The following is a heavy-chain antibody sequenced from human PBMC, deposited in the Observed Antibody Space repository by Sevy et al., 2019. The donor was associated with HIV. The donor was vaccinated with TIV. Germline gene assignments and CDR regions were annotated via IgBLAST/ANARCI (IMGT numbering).Heavy chain of an antibody. CDR1: GYTLTTYG. Sequence: ASVKVSCKASGYTLTTYGFSWVRQAPRQGLEWMGWISANTGARSLQDRITMTTDAFTSTAYMEVRSLRSDDTAVYYCARQRHYDFWSIDSWGQGTLVTVSS. CDR2: ISANTG. J-gene: IGHJ4*02. D-gene: IGHD3-3*01. V-gene: IGHV1-18*04. CDR3: ARQRHYDFWSIDS.